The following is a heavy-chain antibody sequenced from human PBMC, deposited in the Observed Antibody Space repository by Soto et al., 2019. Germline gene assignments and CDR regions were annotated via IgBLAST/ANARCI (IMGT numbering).Heavy chain of an antibody. CDR1: GFTFSSYS. CDR2: ISSSSSYI. J-gene: IGHJ5*02. D-gene: IGHD1-1*01. V-gene: IGHV3-21*01. Sequence: GGSLRLSCAASGFTFSSYSMNWVRQAPGKGLEWVSSISSSSSYIYYADSVKGRFTISRDNAKNSLYLQMDSLRAEDTAVYYCARGQLDRRFDPWGQGTLVTVSS. CDR3: ARGQLDRRFDP.